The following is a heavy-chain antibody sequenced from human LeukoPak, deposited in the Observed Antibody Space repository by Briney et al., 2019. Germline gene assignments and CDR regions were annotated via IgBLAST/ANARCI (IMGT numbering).Heavy chain of an antibody. CDR1: GFTFSSYA. D-gene: IGHD2-2*02. CDR2: ISGSGGST. CDR3: AKDPGGYCSSTSCYTGDY. V-gene: IGHV3-23*01. Sequence: PGGSLRLSCAASGFTFSSYAMSWVRQAPGKGLEWVSAISGSGGSTYYADSVKGRFTIFRDNSKNTLYLQMNSLRAEDTAVYYCAKDPGGYCSSTSCYTGDYWGQGTLVTVSS. J-gene: IGHJ4*02.